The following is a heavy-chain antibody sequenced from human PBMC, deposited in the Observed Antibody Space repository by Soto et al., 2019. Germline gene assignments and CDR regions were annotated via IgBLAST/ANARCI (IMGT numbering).Heavy chain of an antibody. CDR3: ARARGMMGDPGSPYYYGMDV. CDR1: GGTFSSYA. Sequence: SVKVSCKASGGTFSSYAISWVRQAPGQGLEWMGGIIPILGTANYAQKFQGRVTITADESTSTAYMELSSLRSEDTAVYYCARARGMMGDPGSPYYYGMDVWGQGTTVTVSS. J-gene: IGHJ6*02. V-gene: IGHV1-69*13. D-gene: IGHD1-26*01. CDR2: IIPILGTA.